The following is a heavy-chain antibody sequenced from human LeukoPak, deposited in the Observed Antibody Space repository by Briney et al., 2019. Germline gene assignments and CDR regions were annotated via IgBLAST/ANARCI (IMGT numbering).Heavy chain of an antibody. Sequence: GGSLRLSCAASGFTFSRYSMNWVRQAPGKGLEWVSSISSSSSYIYYADSVKGRFTISRDNAKNSLYLQMNSLRAEDTAVYYCARDLTREWLAPYYYYGMDVWGQGTTVTVSS. V-gene: IGHV3-21*01. CDR1: GFTFSRYS. D-gene: IGHD6-19*01. CDR2: ISSSSSYI. J-gene: IGHJ6*02. CDR3: ARDLTREWLAPYYYYGMDV.